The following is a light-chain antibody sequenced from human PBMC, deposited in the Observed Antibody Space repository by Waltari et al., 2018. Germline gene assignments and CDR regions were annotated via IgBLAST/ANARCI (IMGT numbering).Light chain of an antibody. CDR1: QSMCNY. CDR2: SAS. V-gene: IGKV1-39*01. Sequence: DIQMTQSPSSLSAVVGDRVTITCRASQSMCNYLNWYQQKPGKAPQLLIYSASSLQRGVPSRFSGRGSGTEFSLTISGLQPDDFATYYCQESYSSPPSTFGQGTKVDIK. J-gene: IGKJ1*01. CDR3: QESYSSPPST.